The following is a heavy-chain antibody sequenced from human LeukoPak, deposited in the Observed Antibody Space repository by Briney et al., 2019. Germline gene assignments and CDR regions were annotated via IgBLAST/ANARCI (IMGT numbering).Heavy chain of an antibody. Sequence: GASVKVSCKASGYTFTSYDINWVRQATGQGLEWMGWMNPNSGNTGYAQKFQGGVTMTRNTSISTAYMELSSLRSEDTAVYYCARVTIAAEWFDPWGQGTLVTVSS. CDR1: GYTFTSYD. V-gene: IGHV1-8*01. D-gene: IGHD6-13*01. J-gene: IGHJ5*02. CDR3: ARVTIAAEWFDP. CDR2: MNPNSGNT.